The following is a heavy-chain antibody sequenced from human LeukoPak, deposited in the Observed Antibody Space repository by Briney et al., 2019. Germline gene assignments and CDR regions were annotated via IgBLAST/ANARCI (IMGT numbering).Heavy chain of an antibody. D-gene: IGHD6-19*01. Sequence: SETLSLTCSVSGGSISSYFWSWIRQPPGKGLEWIGYIHYRGSTHYNPSLKSRVNISVDTSKNLFSLKLSSVTAADTAVYYCARDASSGWYNRFDPWGRGTLVTVSS. CDR3: ARDASSGWYNRFDP. CDR2: IHYRGST. V-gene: IGHV4-59*01. J-gene: IGHJ5*02. CDR1: GGSISSYF.